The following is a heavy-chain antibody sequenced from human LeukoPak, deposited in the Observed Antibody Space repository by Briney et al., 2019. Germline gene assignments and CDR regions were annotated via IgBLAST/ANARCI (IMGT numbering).Heavy chain of an antibody. Sequence: SETLSLTCTASGGSISSYYWSWIRQPPGKGLEWIGYIYTSGSTNYNPSLKSRVTISVDTSKNQFSLKLSSVTAADTAVYYCARQSRKGSSGYWVNYYYMDVWGKGTTVTVSS. CDR2: IYTSGST. CDR3: ARQSRKGSSGYWVNYYYMDV. J-gene: IGHJ6*03. CDR1: GGSISSYY. V-gene: IGHV4-4*09. D-gene: IGHD3-22*01.